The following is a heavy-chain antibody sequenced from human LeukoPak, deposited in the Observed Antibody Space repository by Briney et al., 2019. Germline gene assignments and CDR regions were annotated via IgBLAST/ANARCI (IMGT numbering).Heavy chain of an antibody. CDR3: ARRVADRFDY. CDR2: MNPNSGNP. Sequence: ASVKVSCKASGYTFTNYNIHWVRQASGHGLEWMGGMNPNSGNPDSTQKFQGKVTMTADTSINTAFMEPSSLTSEDTAIYYCARRVADRFDYWGQGTLVTVSS. D-gene: IGHD6-19*01. V-gene: IGHV1-8*01. J-gene: IGHJ4*02. CDR1: GYTFTNYN.